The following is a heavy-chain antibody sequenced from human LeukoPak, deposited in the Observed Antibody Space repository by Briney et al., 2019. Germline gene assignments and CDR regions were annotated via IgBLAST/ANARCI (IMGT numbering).Heavy chain of an antibody. CDR1: GFTFSSYG. CDR2: ISYDGSNK. CDR3: AKDIRRSGVPGDY. V-gene: IGHV3-30*18. D-gene: IGHD3-3*01. J-gene: IGHJ4*02. Sequence: GGSLRLSCAASGFTFSSYGMHWVRQAPGKGLEWVAVISYDGSNKYYADSVKGRFTISRDNSKNTLYLQMNSLSAEDTAVYYCAKDIRRSGVPGDYWGQGTLVTVSS.